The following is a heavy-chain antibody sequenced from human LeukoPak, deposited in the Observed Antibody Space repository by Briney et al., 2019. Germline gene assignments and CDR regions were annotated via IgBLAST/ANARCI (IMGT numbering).Heavy chain of an antibody. D-gene: IGHD2-15*01. CDR1: GFTVSSNY. J-gene: IGHJ5*02. Sequence: GGSLRLSCAASGFTVSSNYMSWVRQAPGKGLEWVSVIYSGGSTYYADSVKGRFTISRDNSKNTLYLQMNSLRAEDTAVYYCAREICGGGGCYREFNWFDPWGKGTLVTVSS. CDR2: IYSGGST. CDR3: AREICGGGGCYREFNWFDP. V-gene: IGHV3-66*01.